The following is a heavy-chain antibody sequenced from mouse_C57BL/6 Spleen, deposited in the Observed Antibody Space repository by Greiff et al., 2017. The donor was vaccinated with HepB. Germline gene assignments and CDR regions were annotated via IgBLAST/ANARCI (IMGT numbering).Heavy chain of an antibody. V-gene: IGHV1-82*01. CDR2: IYPGDGDT. J-gene: IGHJ4*01. D-gene: IGHD2-2*01. CDR1: GYAFSSSW. Sequence: QVQLKQSGPELVKPGASVKISCKASGYAFSSSWMNWVKQRPGKGLEWIGRIYPGDGDTNYNGKFKGKATLTADKSSSTAYMQLSSLTSEDSAVYFCARAGYDVRGYAMDYWGQGTSVTVSS. CDR3: ARAGYDVRGYAMDY.